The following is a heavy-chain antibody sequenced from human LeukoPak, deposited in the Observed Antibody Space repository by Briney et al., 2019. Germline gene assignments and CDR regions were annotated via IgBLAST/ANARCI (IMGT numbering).Heavy chain of an antibody. D-gene: IGHD6-13*01. CDR3: ARHLEYISSWKGYYFYY. CDR1: GGSISSNSDF. CDR2: IYYSGST. Sequence: SETLSLTCTVSGGSISSNSDFWDWIRQSPGKGLEWIGTIYYSGSTYYSRSLQSRVTKSVDPSKNQFSLKPSSVTAADTAVYYCARHLEYISSWKGYYFYYWGQGTLVTVSS. V-gene: IGHV4-39*01. J-gene: IGHJ4*02.